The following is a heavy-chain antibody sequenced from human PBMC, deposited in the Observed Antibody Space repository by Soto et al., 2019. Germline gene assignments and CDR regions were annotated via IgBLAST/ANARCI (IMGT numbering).Heavy chain of an antibody. CDR2: ISSSSYI. D-gene: IGHD2-15*01. V-gene: IGHV3-21*01. CDR3: ARDSIDVVVVAATPDAFDI. Sequence: GGSLILSCAASGFTFSSYSMNWVRQAPGKGLEWVSSISSSSYIYYADSVKGRFTISRDNAKNSLYLQMNSLRAEDTAVYYCARDSIDVVVVAATPDAFDIWGQGTMVTVS. CDR1: GFTFSSYS. J-gene: IGHJ3*02.